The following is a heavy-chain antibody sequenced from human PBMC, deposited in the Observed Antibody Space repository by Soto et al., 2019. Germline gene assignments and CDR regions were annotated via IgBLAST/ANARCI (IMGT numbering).Heavy chain of an antibody. CDR2: IYYRGST. CDR1: GASITSNY. J-gene: IGHJ4*02. CDR3: ARDLNGGGDY. Sequence: QVQLQVSGPGLVKPSETLSLTCTVSGASITSNYWRWVRQPPGKGLEWIGYIYYRGSTRYNPSLKSRVTVSVDTSKNQFSLRLSSLTAADTAVYYCARDLNGGGDYWGQGTLVTVSP. D-gene: IGHD3-16*01. V-gene: IGHV4-59*01.